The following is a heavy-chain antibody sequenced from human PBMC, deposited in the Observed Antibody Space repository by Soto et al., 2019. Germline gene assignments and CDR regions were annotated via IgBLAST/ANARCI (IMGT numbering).Heavy chain of an antibody. CDR3: ARGGCIGGSCPPNWFDP. V-gene: IGHV1-18*01. CDR1: GYTFTNYG. Sequence: QVQLVQSGAEVKKPGASVKVSCKASGYTFTNYGISWVRQAPRQGLEWMGWISAYNGDTNYAQKFQGRVTMTTDTSSTTAYMELRSLRSDDTAVYYCARGGCIGGSCPPNWFDPWGQGTLVTVSS. D-gene: IGHD2-15*01. J-gene: IGHJ5*02. CDR2: ISAYNGDT.